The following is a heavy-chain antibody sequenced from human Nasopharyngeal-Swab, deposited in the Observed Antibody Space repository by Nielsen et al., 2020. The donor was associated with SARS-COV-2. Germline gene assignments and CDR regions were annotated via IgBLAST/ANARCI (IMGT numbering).Heavy chain of an antibody. Sequence: GESLKISCAASGFTFSRHAMSWVRQAPGRGLEWVSAIAGTGRSTYYADSVMGRFTISRDNSKNTVYLEMSGLRAEETATYYCVRDLGSSVWYASARFDTWGQGTLLTVSS. V-gene: IGHV3-23*01. CDR2: IAGTGRST. D-gene: IGHD6-19*01. CDR1: GFTFSRHA. J-gene: IGHJ5*02. CDR3: VRDLGSSVWYASARFDT.